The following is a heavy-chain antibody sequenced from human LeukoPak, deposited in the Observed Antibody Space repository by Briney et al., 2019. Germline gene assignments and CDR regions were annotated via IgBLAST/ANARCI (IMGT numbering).Heavy chain of an antibody. CDR3: AKGRVVAGTKSLMYHWLDP. Sequence: ASVKVSCKASGYTFTGYYIHWVRQAPGQGLEWMGWINPNTGGAKYAQKFQGRVPMTRDTSITTTYMGLSRLSSDDTAVYYCAKGRVVAGTKSLMYHWLDPWGQGTLVTVSS. J-gene: IGHJ5*02. CDR2: INPNTGGA. D-gene: IGHD6-19*01. CDR1: GYTFTGYY. V-gene: IGHV1-2*02.